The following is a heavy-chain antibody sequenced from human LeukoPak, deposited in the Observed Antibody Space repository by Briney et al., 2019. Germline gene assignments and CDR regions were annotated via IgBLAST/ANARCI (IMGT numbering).Heavy chain of an antibody. CDR2: ISYDGRNT. CDR3: AKELAVAGSFDF. Sequence: GGSLRLSCAASGFTFSTYGIHWVRQAPGKGLEWVAVISYDGRNTYYADSVKGRFTISRDNSRNTLYLQMNSLTVEDTAVYYCAKELAVAGSFDFWGQGTLVIVSS. CDR1: GFTFSTYG. D-gene: IGHD6-19*01. V-gene: IGHV3-30*18. J-gene: IGHJ4*02.